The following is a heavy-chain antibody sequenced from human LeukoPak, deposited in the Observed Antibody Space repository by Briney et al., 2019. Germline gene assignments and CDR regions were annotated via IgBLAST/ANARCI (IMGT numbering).Heavy chain of an antibody. CDR1: GRSIGSGGYY. D-gene: IGHD3-3*01. Sequence: PSETLSLTCTVSGRSIGSGGYYWSWIRQHPGKGLEWIGYIYYSGSTYYNPSLKSRVTISVDTSKNQFSLKLSSVTAADTAVYYCARDPSRRFGAWGQGILVTVSS. CDR2: IYYSGST. J-gene: IGHJ5*02. V-gene: IGHV4-31*03. CDR3: ARDPSRRFGA.